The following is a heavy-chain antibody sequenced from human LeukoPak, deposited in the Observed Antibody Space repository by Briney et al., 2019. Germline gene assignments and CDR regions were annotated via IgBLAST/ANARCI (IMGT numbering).Heavy chain of an antibody. V-gene: IGHV3-30*02. J-gene: IGHJ4*02. CDR3: AKEGLRYFDWLTRPTPPNY. D-gene: IGHD3-9*01. CDR1: GFTFSSYG. CDR2: IRYDGSNK. Sequence: GGSLRLSCAASGFTFSSYGMHWVRQAPGKGLEWVAFIRYDGSNKYYADSVKGRFTISRDNSKNTLYLQMNSLRAEDTAVYYCAKEGLRYFDWLTRPTPPNYWGQGTLVTVSS.